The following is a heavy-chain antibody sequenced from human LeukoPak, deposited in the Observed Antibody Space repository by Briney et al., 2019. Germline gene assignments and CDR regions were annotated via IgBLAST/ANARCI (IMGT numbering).Heavy chain of an antibody. Sequence: PGGSLRLSCAASGFTFSSYGMHWVRQAPGKGLEWVAVISYDGSNKYYADSVKGRFTISRDNSKNTLYLQMNSLRAEDTAVYYCAKERYSSSWYAAEYFQHWGQGTLVTVSS. V-gene: IGHV3-30*18. CDR1: GFTFSSYG. CDR3: AKERYSSSWYAAEYFQH. CDR2: ISYDGSNK. D-gene: IGHD6-13*01. J-gene: IGHJ1*01.